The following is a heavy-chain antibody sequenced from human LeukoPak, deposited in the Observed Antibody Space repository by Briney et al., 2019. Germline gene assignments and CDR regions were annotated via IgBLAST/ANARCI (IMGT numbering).Heavy chain of an antibody. CDR2: MYYTGST. J-gene: IGHJ4*02. V-gene: IGHV4-31*03. D-gene: IGHD4-23*01. CDR1: GDSISTGGYY. Sequence: PSETLSLACTVSGDSISTGGYYWSWIRQNPGKGLERIGYMYYTGSTYYNPSLKRRVNISVDTSKNQVALKVSSVNAADTAMYYCARVIMFNSRWFEYGGYFDSWGQGTLVTVSS. CDR3: ARVIMFNSRWFEYGGYFDS.